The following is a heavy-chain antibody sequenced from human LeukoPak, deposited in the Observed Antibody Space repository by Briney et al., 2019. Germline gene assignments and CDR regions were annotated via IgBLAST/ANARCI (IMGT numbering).Heavy chain of an antibody. CDR1: GVSISSSNSY. Sequence: SETLSLTCTVSGVSISSSNSYWGWIRQPPGKGLEWIGSIYYSGNTYYNASLKSQVSISIDTSKNQFSLKLNSVTAADTAFYYCARFLTKYDILTGYRRSLGIDYWGQGILVTASS. CDR2: IYYSGNT. V-gene: IGHV4-39*01. D-gene: IGHD3-9*01. J-gene: IGHJ4*02. CDR3: ARFLTKYDILTGYRRSLGIDY.